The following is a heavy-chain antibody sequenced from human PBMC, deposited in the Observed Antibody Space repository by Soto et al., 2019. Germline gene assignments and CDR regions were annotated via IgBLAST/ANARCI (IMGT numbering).Heavy chain of an antibody. Sequence: ASETLSLTCAGSGYSINSGYYWGWIRQPPGKGLEWIGSIYHSGSTYYNPSLKSRVTMSLDTSKNQFSLKLSSVTAADTAVYYCARIDYYDSSDNKHNTGWFDPWGQGTLVTV. CDR1: GYSINSGYY. CDR3: ARIDYYDSSDNKHNTGWFDP. V-gene: IGHV4-38-2*01. J-gene: IGHJ5*02. D-gene: IGHD3-22*01. CDR2: IYHSGST.